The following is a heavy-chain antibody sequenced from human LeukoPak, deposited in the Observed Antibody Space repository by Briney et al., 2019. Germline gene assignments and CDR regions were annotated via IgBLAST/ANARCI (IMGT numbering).Heavy chain of an antibody. D-gene: IGHD6-19*01. CDR1: GGSISDYY. J-gene: IGHJ4*02. V-gene: IGHV4-59*08. Sequence: SETLSLTCTVSGGSISDYYWTWIRQSPGTGLEWIGYMDYSGSTAYNPSLKSRVTVSIDTSKKQFSLELSSVTAADTAIYFCARRKRGSGGPFDYWGQGTLVTVSS. CDR2: MDYSGST. CDR3: ARRKRGSGGPFDY.